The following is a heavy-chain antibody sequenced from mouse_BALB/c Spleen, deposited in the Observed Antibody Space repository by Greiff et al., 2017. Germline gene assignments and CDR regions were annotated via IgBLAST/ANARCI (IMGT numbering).Heavy chain of an antibody. V-gene: IGHV4-1*02. J-gene: IGHJ1*01. CDR2: INPDSSTI. D-gene: IGHD2-10*02. CDR3: ERAEYHWYFDV. CDR1: GFDFSRYW. Sequence: DVQLQESGGGLVQPGGSLKLSCAASGFDFSRYWMSWVRQAPGKGLEWIGEINPDSSTINYTPSLKDKFIISRDNAKNTLYLQMSKVRSEDTALYYCERAEYHWYFDVWGAGTTVTVSS.